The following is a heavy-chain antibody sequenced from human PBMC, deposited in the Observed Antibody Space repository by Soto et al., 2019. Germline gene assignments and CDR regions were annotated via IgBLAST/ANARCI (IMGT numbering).Heavy chain of an antibody. V-gene: IGHV5-51*01. J-gene: IGHJ6*02. Sequence: GESLKISCKGSGYTFTDYWIGWVRQLPGKGLEWMGIIYPGDSYTNYSPSFQGHVTISADKSISTAYLQWSSLKASDTAMYYCARHAGYSSGWYRTGHYYYGMDVWGQGTTVTVSS. CDR2: IYPGDSYT. D-gene: IGHD6-19*01. CDR3: ARHAGYSSGWYRTGHYYYGMDV. CDR1: GYTFTDYW.